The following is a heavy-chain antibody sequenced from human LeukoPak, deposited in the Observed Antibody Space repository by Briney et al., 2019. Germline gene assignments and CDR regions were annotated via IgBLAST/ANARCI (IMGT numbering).Heavy chain of an antibody. D-gene: IGHD5-18*01. J-gene: IGHJ4*02. CDR1: GFTFSSYG. V-gene: IGHV3-30*02. CDR2: IRYDGTNK. CDR3: ATGRDTAMVRLDY. Sequence: PGGSLRFSCAASGFTFSSYGMHWVRQAPGKGLEWVAFIRYDGTNKYYADSVKGRFTISRDNSKNTMYLQMNSLRAEDTAVYFCATGRDTAMVRLDYWGQGTLVTVSS.